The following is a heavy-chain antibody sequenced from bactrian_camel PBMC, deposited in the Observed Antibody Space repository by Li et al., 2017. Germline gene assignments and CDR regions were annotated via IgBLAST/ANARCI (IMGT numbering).Heavy chain of an antibody. CDR3: ATEGPAIGPPRCEDENVYAV. Sequence: HVQLVESGGGSVQAGVSLRLSCTASEFTFCMAWFRQGPGKGREVVATDGSGPARYGASVRGRFAISRDAAKNSVLLIMNNLRPEDTAMYYCATEGPAIGPPRCEDENVYAVWGQGTQVTVS. CDR2: DGSGPA. V-gene: IGHV3S55*01. J-gene: IGHJ4*01. D-gene: IGHD1*01. CDR1: EFTFC.